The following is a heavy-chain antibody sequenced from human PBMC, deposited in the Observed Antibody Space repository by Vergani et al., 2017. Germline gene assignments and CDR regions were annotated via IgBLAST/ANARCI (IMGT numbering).Heavy chain of an antibody. D-gene: IGHD1-26*01. J-gene: IGHJ5*02. CDR1: GGPFSSYT. Sequence: QVQLVQSGAEVKKPGSSVKVSCKASGGPFSSYTISWVRQAPGQGLEWMGRIIPILGIANYAQKFQGRVTLTADKSTSTAYMELSSLRSEDTAVYYCASAGPSGGWFDPWGQGTLVTVSS. V-gene: IGHV1-69*02. CDR3: ASAGPSGGWFDP. CDR2: IIPILGIA.